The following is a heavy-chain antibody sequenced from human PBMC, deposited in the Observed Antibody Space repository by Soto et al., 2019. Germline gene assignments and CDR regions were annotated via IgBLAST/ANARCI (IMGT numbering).Heavy chain of an antibody. Sequence: QVQLVQSGAEVKKPGASVKVSCKASGYTFTSYDINWVRQATGQGLEWMGWMNPNSGNTGYAQKFQGRVTMTRNTSISTAYMALSTLRSEDTAVYYCARERTSSWRFDYWGQGTLVTVSS. CDR1: GYTFTSYD. D-gene: IGHD6-13*01. CDR3: ARERTSSWRFDY. J-gene: IGHJ4*02. CDR2: MNPNSGNT. V-gene: IGHV1-8*01.